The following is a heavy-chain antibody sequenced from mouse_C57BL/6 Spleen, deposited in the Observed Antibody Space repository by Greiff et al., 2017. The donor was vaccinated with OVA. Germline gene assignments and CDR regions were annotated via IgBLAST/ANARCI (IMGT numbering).Heavy chain of an antibody. Sequence: EVMLVESGGDLVKPGGSLKLSCAASGFTFSSYGMSWVRQTPDKRLEWVATISSGGSYTYYPDSVKGRFTISRDNAKNTLYLQMSRLKSEDTAMYYCARHGGNSWFAYWGQGTLVTVSA. CDR2: ISSGGSYT. D-gene: IGHD2-1*01. CDR3: ARHGGNSWFAY. CDR1: GFTFSSYG. V-gene: IGHV5-6*01. J-gene: IGHJ3*01.